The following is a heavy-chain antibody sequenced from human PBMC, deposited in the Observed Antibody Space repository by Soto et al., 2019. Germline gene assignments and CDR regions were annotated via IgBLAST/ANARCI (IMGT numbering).Heavy chain of an antibody. CDR3: ARGSYCTWISCYNNWFVP. CDR2: LWYDGTNK. D-gene: IGHD2-8*01. CDR1: GFTLSSYG. Sequence: QVQLVESGGGVVQPGRSLRLSCAASGFTLSSYGMHWVRQPPGKGLEWVAVLWYDGTNKYYTDSVKGRFTISRDDSKKTLYLQMHSLSVEATAVYSCARGSYCTWISCYNNWFVPWGKGSLVIVS. J-gene: IGHJ5*02. V-gene: IGHV3-33*01.